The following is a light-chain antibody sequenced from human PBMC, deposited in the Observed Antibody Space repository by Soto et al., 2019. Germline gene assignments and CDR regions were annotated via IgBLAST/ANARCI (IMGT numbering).Light chain of an antibody. Sequence: DIQVTQSPSSVSASVGDRVTITCRASEDIAAYLAWYQHKPGRAPELLIHAASSLQSGVPSRFSGSGSGTDFTLTINILQPEDFATYYCQHAYSFPITFGQGTRLEIK. CDR3: QHAYSFPIT. J-gene: IGKJ5*01. CDR2: AAS. V-gene: IGKV1D-12*01. CDR1: EDIAAY.